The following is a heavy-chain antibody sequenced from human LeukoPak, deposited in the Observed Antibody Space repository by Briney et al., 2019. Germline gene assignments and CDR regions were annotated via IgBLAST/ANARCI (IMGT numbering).Heavy chain of an antibody. Sequence: SSETLSLTCAVSGGSVSSSSYHWGWIRQPPGKGLEYIGNIYYSGSTYYNPSLKSRVTISVDTSKNQFSLKLSSVTAADTAVYYCARGPPFWSGYQNNYYFDYWGQGTLVTVSS. J-gene: IGHJ4*02. D-gene: IGHD3-3*01. CDR2: IYYSGST. V-gene: IGHV4-39*07. CDR1: GGSVSSSSYH. CDR3: ARGPPFWSGYQNNYYFDY.